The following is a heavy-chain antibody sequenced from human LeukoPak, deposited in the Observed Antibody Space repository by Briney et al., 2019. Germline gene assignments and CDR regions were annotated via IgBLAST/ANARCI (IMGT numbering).Heavy chain of an antibody. D-gene: IGHD3-10*01. CDR1: GGXISSYY. CDR3: ARGDYGSGTYYFDY. J-gene: IGHJ4*02. V-gene: IGHV4-59*01. CDR2: IYYTGST. Sequence: PSETLSLTCTVSGGXISSYYCSWIRQPPGKGLEWIGYIYYTGSTNYNPSLQSRVTIPVDTSKNQFSLKLSSVTAADTAVYYCARGDYGSGTYYFDYWGQGTLVTVSS.